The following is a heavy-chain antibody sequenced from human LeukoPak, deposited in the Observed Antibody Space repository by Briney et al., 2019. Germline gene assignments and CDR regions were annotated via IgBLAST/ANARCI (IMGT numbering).Heavy chain of an antibody. Sequence: GASVKVSCKASGYTFTSYDINWVRQAPGQGLEWMGWINPNSGGTNYAQKFQGRVTMTRDTSISTAYMELSRLRSDDTAVYYCAREDTFTILASGNWFDPWGQGTLVTVSS. CDR2: INPNSGGT. CDR1: GYTFTSYD. J-gene: IGHJ5*02. CDR3: AREDTFTILASGNWFDP. D-gene: IGHD3-9*01. V-gene: IGHV1-2*02.